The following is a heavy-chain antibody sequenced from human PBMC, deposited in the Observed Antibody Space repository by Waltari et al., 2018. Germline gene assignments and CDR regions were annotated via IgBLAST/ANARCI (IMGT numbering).Heavy chain of an antibody. Sequence: VQMVESGGGLVQPGGSLRLSCEASGCRWIAHWMRRVRQAPGKGPEWVAVIWHDGSQTYYGDSVKGRFTISRDNSKNMIYLQVDSLKVEDTAVYYCAREGISGSGEYYGMDVWGQGTTVTVS. CDR3: AREGISGSGEYYGMDV. D-gene: IGHD1-26*01. J-gene: IGHJ6*02. CDR2: IWHDGSQT. V-gene: IGHV3-33*08. CDR1: GCRWIAHW.